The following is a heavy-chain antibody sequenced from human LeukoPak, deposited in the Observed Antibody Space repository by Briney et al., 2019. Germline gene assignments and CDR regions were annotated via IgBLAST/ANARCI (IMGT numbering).Heavy chain of an antibody. CDR2: INHSGST. CDR1: TGSFSGYY. Sequence: SETLSLTCAVYTGSFSGYYWSGIRQPPEKGLEWIGEINHSGSTNYNPSLQSRVTISRDMSKNQFSLRLRSVTAADAAVYYCARVPTLPDYYDRSGYCDAFDIWGQGTMVTVSS. V-gene: IGHV4-34*01. CDR3: ARVPTLPDYYDRSGYCDAFDI. D-gene: IGHD3-22*01. J-gene: IGHJ3*02.